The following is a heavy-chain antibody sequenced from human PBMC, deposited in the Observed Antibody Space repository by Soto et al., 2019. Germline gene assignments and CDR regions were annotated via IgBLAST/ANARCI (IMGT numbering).Heavy chain of an antibody. CDR2: ISGNADST. D-gene: IGHD4-17*01. J-gene: IGHJ4*02. Sequence: EVQLLESGGGLVQPGGSLRLSCAASGVSFSDYAMSCVRHAPGKRLELVSIISGNADSTKYADSVSGGFTSARVNSKNTVYLQRNSTRAEDTAVYSWAKRVYVDSVGFDYWGQVTLFSVAA. V-gene: IGHV3-23*01. CDR3: AKRVYVDSVGFDY. CDR1: GVSFSDYA.